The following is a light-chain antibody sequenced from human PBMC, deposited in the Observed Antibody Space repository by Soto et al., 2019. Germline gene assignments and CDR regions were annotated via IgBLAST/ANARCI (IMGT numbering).Light chain of an antibody. CDR3: QQYGSY. J-gene: IGKJ2*01. CDR1: QSVSSSY. Sequence: EIVLTQSPGPLSLSPGQRATLSCRARQSVSSSYLVWYRNKPGQAPRLLRYGTSSSCTGIPERFSGSGSGRDFPITISGLEPEDFAGYYHQQYGSYFRQGTKLDIK. CDR2: GTS. V-gene: IGKV3-20*01.